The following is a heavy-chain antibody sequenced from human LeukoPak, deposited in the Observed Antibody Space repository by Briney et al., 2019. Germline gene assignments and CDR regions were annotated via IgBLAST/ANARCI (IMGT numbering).Heavy chain of an antibody. CDR3: VLGSAVIGGLGY. D-gene: IGHD3-16*01. CDR1: GGSISDSSYY. CDR2: MYTSGST. J-gene: IGHJ4*02. Sequence: SETLSLTCTVSGGSISDSSYYWSWIRQPAGKGLEWIGRMYTSGSTNYNPSLKSRVTMSVDTSKNQFSLKLSSVTAADTAVYYCVLGSAVIGGLGYWGQGTLVTVSS. V-gene: IGHV4-61*02.